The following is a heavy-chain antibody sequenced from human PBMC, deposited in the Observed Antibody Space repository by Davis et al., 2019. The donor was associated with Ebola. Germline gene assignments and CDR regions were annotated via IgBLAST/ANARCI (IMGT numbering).Heavy chain of an antibody. CDR3: ARRAGELYWYFDL. CDR2: IYPGDSDT. Sequence: PGGSLRLSCKGSGYSFTSYWIGWVRQMPGKGLEWMGIIYPGDSDTRYSPSFQGQVTISADKSISTAYLQWSSLKASDTAMYYCARRAGELYWYFDLWGRGTLVTVSS. J-gene: IGHJ2*01. D-gene: IGHD1-7*01. V-gene: IGHV5-51*01. CDR1: GYSFTSYW.